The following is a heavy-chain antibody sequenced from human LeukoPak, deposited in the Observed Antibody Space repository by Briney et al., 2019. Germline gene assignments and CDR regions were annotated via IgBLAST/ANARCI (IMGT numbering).Heavy chain of an antibody. D-gene: IGHD6-19*01. J-gene: IGHJ4*02. CDR2: INHSGST. CDR3: ARDHDGSGWHDY. CDR1: GGSFSGYY. V-gene: IGHV4-34*01. Sequence: SETLSLTCAVYGGSFSGYYWSWIRQPPGKGLEWIGEINHSGSTNYNPSLKSRVTISVDTSKNQFSLKLSSVTAADTAVYYCARDHDGSGWHDYWGQGTLVTVSS.